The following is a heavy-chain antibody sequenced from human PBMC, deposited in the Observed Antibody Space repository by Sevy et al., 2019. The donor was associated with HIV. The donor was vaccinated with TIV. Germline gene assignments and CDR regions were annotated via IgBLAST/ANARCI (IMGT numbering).Heavy chain of an antibody. CDR2: IWYDGNNQ. D-gene: IGHD4-17*01. CDR3: ARDPRIFGDYLLTYFDY. Sequence: GGSLRLSCVASGFAFSDYGMHWVRQAPGKGLEWVAVIWYDGNNQHYADSVRGRFTISRDNSKNTLYLQLSSLRAEHTAVYYCARDPRIFGDYLLTYFDYWGQGVLVTVSS. J-gene: IGHJ4*02. V-gene: IGHV3-33*01. CDR1: GFAFSDYG.